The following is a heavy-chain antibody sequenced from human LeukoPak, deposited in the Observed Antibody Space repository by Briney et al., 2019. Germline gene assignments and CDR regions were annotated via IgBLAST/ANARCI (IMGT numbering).Heavy chain of an antibody. CDR3: ARSDVDMAA. J-gene: IGHJ5*02. CDR1: GFTFSTYG. Sequence: PGRSLRLSCAASGFTFSTYGMHWVRQAPGKGLEWVAVISNDGNNKLYGDSVKGRFTISRDNSKNTLYLQMNSLRAEDTAMYYCARSDVDMAAWGQGTLVTVSS. V-gene: IGHV3-30*03. CDR2: ISNDGNNK. D-gene: IGHD5-12*01.